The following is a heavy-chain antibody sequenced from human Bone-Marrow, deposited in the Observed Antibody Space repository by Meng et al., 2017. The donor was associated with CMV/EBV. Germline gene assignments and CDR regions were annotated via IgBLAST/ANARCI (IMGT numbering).Heavy chain of an antibody. D-gene: IGHD2-15*01. Sequence: ASVKVSCKASGYTFTGYYMHWVRQAPGQGLEWMGWINPNSGGTNYAQKFQGRATMTRDTSISTAYMELSRLRSDDTAVYYCARGRILTKNWFDPWGQGTLVTVSS. CDR2: INPNSGGT. CDR3: ARGRILTKNWFDP. J-gene: IGHJ5*02. V-gene: IGHV1-2*02. CDR1: GYTFTGYY.